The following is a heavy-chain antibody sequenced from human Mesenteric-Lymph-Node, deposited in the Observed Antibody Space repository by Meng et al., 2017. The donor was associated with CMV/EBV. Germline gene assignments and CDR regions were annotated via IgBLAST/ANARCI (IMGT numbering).Heavy chain of an antibody. CDR2: INSDGSNT. Sequence: GESLKISCAASGFTFSSYWMHWVRQAPGKGLVWVSHINSDGSNTNYADSVKGRFTISRDNAKNTLYLQMNSLRAEDSAVYYCARGGCSSTSCLGYWGQGTLVTVSS. V-gene: IGHV3-74*01. CDR1: GFTFSSYW. D-gene: IGHD2-2*01. CDR3: ARGGCSSTSCLGY. J-gene: IGHJ4*02.